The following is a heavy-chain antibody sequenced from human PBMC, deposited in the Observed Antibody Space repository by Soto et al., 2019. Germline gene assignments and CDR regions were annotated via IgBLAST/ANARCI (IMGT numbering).Heavy chain of an antibody. Sequence: GGSLRLSCAASGFTFSSYAMSWVRQAPGKGLEWVSAISGSGGSTYYADSVKGRFTISRDNSKNTLYLQMNSLRAEDTAVYYCAKDSNGGGGVGRRSWFDPWGQGTLVTVSS. J-gene: IGHJ5*02. CDR3: AKDSNGGGGVGRRSWFDP. CDR2: ISGSGGST. CDR1: GFTFSSYA. V-gene: IGHV3-23*01. D-gene: IGHD3-3*01.